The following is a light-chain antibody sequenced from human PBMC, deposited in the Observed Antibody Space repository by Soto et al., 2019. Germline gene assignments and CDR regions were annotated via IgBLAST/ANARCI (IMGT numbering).Light chain of an antibody. V-gene: IGKV3-20*01. J-gene: IGKJ1*01. CDR1: QSVSSRY. CDR3: QQYGSLGA. Sequence: EIALTQSPGTLSLSPGERATLSCRASQSVSSRYLAWYQQKPGQAPRLLIYGASSRATGIPDRFSGSGSGTALTLTISRLEPEYFAVYYCQQYGSLGAFGQGTKVEIK. CDR2: GAS.